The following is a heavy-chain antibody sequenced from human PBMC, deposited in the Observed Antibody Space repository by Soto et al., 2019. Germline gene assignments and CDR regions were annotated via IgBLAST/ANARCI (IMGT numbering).Heavy chain of an antibody. Sequence: QITLKESGPPLVNPTQTLTLTCTFSGFSLSTSGVGVGWIRQPPGKALEWLALIYWNDDKRYSPSLKSRLTIXKDXXKXXXXXXXXXXXXXDTATYYCAHTTQGAYFDILTGYLGWGQGTLVTVSS. V-gene: IGHV2-5*01. D-gene: IGHD3-9*01. CDR1: GFSLSTSGVG. CDR2: IYWNDDK. J-gene: IGHJ4*02. CDR3: AHTTQGAYFDILTGYLG.